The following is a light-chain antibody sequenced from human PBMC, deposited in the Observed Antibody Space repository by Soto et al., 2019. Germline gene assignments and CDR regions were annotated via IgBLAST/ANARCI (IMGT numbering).Light chain of an antibody. V-gene: IGKV3-20*01. CDR2: GAS. Sequence: EIVLTQSPVTLSLSPGERATLSCRASQSVSSSYLAWYQQKPGQAPRLLIYGASSRATGIPDRFSGSGSGTDFTLTISRLEPEDFAVFYCHQCDSSPWTFGQGTKVDIK. J-gene: IGKJ1*01. CDR3: HQCDSSPWT. CDR1: QSVSSSY.